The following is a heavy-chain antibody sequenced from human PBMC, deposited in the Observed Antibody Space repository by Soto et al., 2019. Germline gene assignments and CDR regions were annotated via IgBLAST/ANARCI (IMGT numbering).Heavy chain of an antibody. D-gene: IGHD2-2*01. CDR2: ISAYNGNT. CDR3: AGDQAHCISTRCYLWFDP. V-gene: IGHV1-18*01. Sequence: QVQLVQSGAAVKKPGASVKVSCKASGYTFTSYGISWVRQAPGQGLEWMGWISAYNGNTNYAQKLQGRVTMTTDTTTSTAYVQLRSLRSHDTAVYYCAGDQAHCISTRCYLWFDPWGQGTLVTVSS. CDR1: GYTFTSYG. J-gene: IGHJ5*02.